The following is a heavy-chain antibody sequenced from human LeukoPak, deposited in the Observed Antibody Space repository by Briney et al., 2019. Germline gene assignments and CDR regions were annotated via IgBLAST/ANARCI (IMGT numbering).Heavy chain of an antibody. CDR2: ISAYNGNT. CDR1: GYTFTSYG. V-gene: IGHV1-18*01. CDR3: ARVAAAAGRDAFDI. D-gene: IGHD6-13*01. J-gene: IGHJ3*02. Sequence: ASVKVSCKASGYTFTSYGISWVRQVPGQGLEWMGWISAYNGNTNYAQKLQGRVTMTTDTSTSTAYMELRSLRSDDTAVYYCARVAAAAGRDAFDIWGQGTMVTVSS.